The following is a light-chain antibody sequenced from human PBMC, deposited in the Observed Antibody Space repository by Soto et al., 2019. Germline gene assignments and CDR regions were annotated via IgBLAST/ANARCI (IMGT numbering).Light chain of an antibody. CDR3: GSYTSTYVRI. Sequence: QSALTQPASVSGSPGQSITISCTGTSSDVGRYNYVSWYQQYPGRAPKLIIYEVTNRPSGVSDRFSGSKSGNVAPLTISGLQAADEADYYCGSYTSTYVRIFGTGTKVTVL. V-gene: IGLV2-14*01. J-gene: IGLJ1*01. CDR1: SSDVGRYNY. CDR2: EVT.